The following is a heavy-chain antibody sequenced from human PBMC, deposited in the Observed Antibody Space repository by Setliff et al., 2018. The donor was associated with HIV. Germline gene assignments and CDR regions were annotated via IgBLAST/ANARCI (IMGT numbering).Heavy chain of an antibody. CDR3: ARVYYYYYYYMDV. J-gene: IGHJ6*03. V-gene: IGHV1-24*01. CDR2: FDPEDGET. CDR1: GYTLTELS. Sequence: ASVKVSCKISGYTLTELSIHWVRQAPGKGLEWMANFDPEDGETIYSQKFQGRVTMTRNTSISTAYMELSSLRSEDTAVYYCARVYYYYYYYMDVWGKGTTVTV.